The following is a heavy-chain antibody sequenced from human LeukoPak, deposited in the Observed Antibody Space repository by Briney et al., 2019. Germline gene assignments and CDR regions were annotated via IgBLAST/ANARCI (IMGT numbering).Heavy chain of an antibody. D-gene: IGHD3-22*01. CDR3: ARTDYYDSRGYSC. CDR2: ISSSSSTI. J-gene: IGHJ4*02. CDR1: GFTFSSYS. V-gene: IGHV3-48*01. Sequence: GGSLRLSCAAPGFTFSSYSMNWVRQAPGKGLEWVSYISSSSSTIYYADSVKGRFTISRDNAKNSLYLQMNSLRAEDTAVYYCARTDYYDSRGYSCWGQRAQAAVSS.